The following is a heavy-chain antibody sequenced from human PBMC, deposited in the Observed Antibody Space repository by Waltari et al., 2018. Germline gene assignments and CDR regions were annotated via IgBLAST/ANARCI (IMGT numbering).Heavy chain of an antibody. Sequence: EEQLLESGGGLVQPGDSLRLSCAASGFRFSNYWMNWVRHAPGKGLVWVARISNDESSLTYADSVKGRFTISRDNAKNTLYLQMKRLRAEDTAVYYCVRLAQRTYRSPVPGRHYYYGMDVWGQGTTVTVSS. CDR1: GFRFSNYW. J-gene: IGHJ6*02. CDR3: VRLAQRTYRSPVPGRHYYYGMDV. CDR2: ISNDESSL. V-gene: IGHV3-74*03. D-gene: IGHD3-10*01.